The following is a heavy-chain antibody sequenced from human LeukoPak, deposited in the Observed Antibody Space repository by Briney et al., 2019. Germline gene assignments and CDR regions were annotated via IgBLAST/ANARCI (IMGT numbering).Heavy chain of an antibody. D-gene: IGHD3-22*01. CDR1: GGSISSSSYY. J-gene: IGHJ4*02. CDR3: ARGRYGLVVLDY. Sequence: SETLSLTCTVSGGSISSSSYYWGWIRQPPGKGLEWIGSIYYSGSTYYNPSLKSRVTISVDTSKNQFSLKLSSVTAADTAVYYCARGRYGLVVLDYWGQGTLVTVSS. V-gene: IGHV4-39*07. CDR2: IYYSGST.